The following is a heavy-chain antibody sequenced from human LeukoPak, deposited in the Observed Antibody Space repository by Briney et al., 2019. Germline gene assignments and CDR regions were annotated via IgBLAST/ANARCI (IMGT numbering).Heavy chain of an antibody. V-gene: IGHV3-30*18. J-gene: IGHJ4*02. CDR2: ISYDGSNK. D-gene: IGHD1-26*01. CDR1: GFTFSSYG. Sequence: GGSLRLSCAASGFTFSSYGMHWVRQAPGKGLEWVAVISYDGSNKYYADSVKGRFTISRDNSKNTLYLQMNSLRAEDTAVYYCANWGELGFFDYWGQGTLVTVSS. CDR3: ANWGELGFFDY.